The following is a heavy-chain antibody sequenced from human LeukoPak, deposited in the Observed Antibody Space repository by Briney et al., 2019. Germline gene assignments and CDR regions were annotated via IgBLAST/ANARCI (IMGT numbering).Heavy chain of an antibody. Sequence: SVKVSCKASGGTFSSYAISWVRQAPGQGLEWMGGIIPIFSTANYAQKFQGRVTMTRNTSISTAYMELSSLRSEDTAVYYCARYYYDSSGYYSYYYYYYMDVWGKGTTVTISS. V-gene: IGHV1-69*05. CDR1: GGTFSSYA. CDR2: IIPIFSTA. D-gene: IGHD3-22*01. CDR3: ARYYYDSSGYYSYYYYYYMDV. J-gene: IGHJ6*03.